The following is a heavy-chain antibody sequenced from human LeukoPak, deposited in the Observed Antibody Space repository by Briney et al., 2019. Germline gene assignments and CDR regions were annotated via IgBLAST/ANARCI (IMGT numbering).Heavy chain of an antibody. J-gene: IGHJ5*02. D-gene: IGHD2-15*01. CDR1: GYSFTSYW. V-gene: IGHV5-51*01. CDR2: IYPGDSDT. CDR3: ARQAGYCSGGSCYFVDP. Sequence: GESPKISCKGSGYSFTSYWIGWVRQMPGKGLEWMGIIYPGDSDTRYSPSFQGQVTISTDKSISTAYLQWSSLKASDTAMYYCARQAGYCSGGSCYFVDPWGQGTLVTVSS.